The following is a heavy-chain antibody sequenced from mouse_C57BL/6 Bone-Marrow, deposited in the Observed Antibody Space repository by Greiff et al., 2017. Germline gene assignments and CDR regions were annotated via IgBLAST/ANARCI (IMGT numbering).Heavy chain of an antibody. V-gene: IGHV1-81*01. CDR3: ASRGLRSFYAMDY. D-gene: IGHD1-1*01. CDR1: GYTFTSYG. Sequence: VKLVESGAELARPGASVKLSCKASGYTFTSYGISWVKQRTGQGLEWIGEINPRSGNTYYNEKFKGKATLTADKSSSTAYMELRSLTSEDSAVDFCASRGLRSFYAMDYWGQGTSVTVSS. J-gene: IGHJ4*01. CDR2: INPRSGNT.